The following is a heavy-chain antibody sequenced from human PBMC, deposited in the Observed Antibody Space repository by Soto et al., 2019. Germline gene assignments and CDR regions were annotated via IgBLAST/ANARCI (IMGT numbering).Heavy chain of an antibody. J-gene: IGHJ5*02. CDR2: IYYSGST. CDR3: ARSIAARPDWFDP. D-gene: IGHD6-6*01. CDR1: GGSVSSSSYY. V-gene: IGHV4-61*01. Sequence: SETLSLTCTVSGGSVSSSSYYWSWIRQPPGKGLEWMGYIYYSGSTNYNPSLKSRVTISVDTSKNQFSLKLSSVTAADTAVYYCARSIAARPDWFDPWGQGTLVTVSS.